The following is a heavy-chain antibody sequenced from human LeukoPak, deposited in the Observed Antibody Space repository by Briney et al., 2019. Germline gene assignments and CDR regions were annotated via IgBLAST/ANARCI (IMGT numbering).Heavy chain of an antibody. D-gene: IGHD3-22*01. J-gene: IGHJ3*02. V-gene: IGHV4-59*01. CDR2: IYYSGST. Sequence: PSETLSLTCTVSGGSISSYYWSWIRQPPGKGLEWIGYIYYSGSTNYNPSLKSRVTISVDTSKNQFSLKLSSVTAADTAVYYCARAPSYYYDSSGYYPLVAFDIWGQGTMVTVSS. CDR3: ARAPSYYYDSSGYYPLVAFDI. CDR1: GGSISSYY.